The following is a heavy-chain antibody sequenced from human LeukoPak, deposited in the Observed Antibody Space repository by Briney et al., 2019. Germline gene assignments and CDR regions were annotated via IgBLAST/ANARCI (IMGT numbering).Heavy chain of an antibody. V-gene: IGHV5-10-1*01. CDR1: GYSFTSYW. J-gene: IGHJ6*04. CDR3: AVWFGELYSPNYYYYGMDV. Sequence: GESLKISCQGSGYSFTSYWISWVRQMPGKGLEWMGRIDPSDSYTNYSPSFQGHATISADKSISTAYLQCSSLKASDTAMYYCAVWFGELYSPNYYYYGMDVWGKGTTVTVSS. D-gene: IGHD3-10*01. CDR2: IDPSDSYT.